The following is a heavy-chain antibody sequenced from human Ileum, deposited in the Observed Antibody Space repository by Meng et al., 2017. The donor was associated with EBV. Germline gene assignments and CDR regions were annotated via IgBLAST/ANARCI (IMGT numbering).Heavy chain of an antibody. CDR3: ARPIAAAGWFDP. V-gene: IGHV4-39*01. CDR2: IYYSGRT. D-gene: IGHD6-13*01. J-gene: IGHJ5*02. Sequence: LQLQESGQGLVKPSETLSLTCTVSGGPSNSSSYYWGWIRQPPGKGLEWIGSIYYSGRTYYNPSLKSRVTISVDTSKNQFSLKLSSVTAADTAVYYCARPIAAAGWFDPWGQGTLVTVSS. CDR1: GGPSNSSSYY.